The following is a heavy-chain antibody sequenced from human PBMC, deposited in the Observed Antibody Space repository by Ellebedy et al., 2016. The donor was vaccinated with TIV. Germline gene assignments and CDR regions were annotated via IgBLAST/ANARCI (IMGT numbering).Heavy chain of an antibody. J-gene: IGHJ4*02. CDR3: ARSTSMEVFDY. CDR1: GGSISSGDYY. CDR2: IYYSGST. D-gene: IGHD5-18*01. V-gene: IGHV4-30-4*01. Sequence: MPSETLSLTCTVSGGSISSGDYYWSWIRQPPGKGLEWIGYIYYSGSTYYNPSLKSRVTISVDTSQNQFSLKLSSVTAADTAVYYCARSTSMEVFDYWGRGILVTVSS.